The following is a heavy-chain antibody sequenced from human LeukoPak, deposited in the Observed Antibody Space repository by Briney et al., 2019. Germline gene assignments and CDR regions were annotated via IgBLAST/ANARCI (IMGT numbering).Heavy chain of an antibody. CDR2: ISYDGSNK. J-gene: IGHJ4*02. CDR3: AKTAEYDFWSGYDY. V-gene: IGHV3-30*18. CDR1: GFTFSSYG. D-gene: IGHD3-3*01. Sequence: GGSLRLSCAASGFTFSSYGMHWVRQAPGKGLEWVAVISYDGSNKYYADSVEGRFTISRDNSKNTLYLQMNSLRAEDTAVYYCAKTAEYDFWSGYDYWGQGTLVTVSS.